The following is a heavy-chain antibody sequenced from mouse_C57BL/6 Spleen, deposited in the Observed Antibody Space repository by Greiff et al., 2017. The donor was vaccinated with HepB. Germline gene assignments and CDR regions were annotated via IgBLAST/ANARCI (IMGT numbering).Heavy chain of an antibody. CDR1: GYTFTSYW. D-gene: IGHD1-1*01. J-gene: IGHJ3*01. CDR2: IDPSDSYT. Sequence: QVQLQQSGAELVRPGTSVKLSCKASGYTFTSYWMHWVKQRPGQGLEWIGVIDPSDSYTNYNQKFKGKATLTVDTSSSTAYMQLSSLTSEDSAVYYCARPHGSSSWFAYWGQGTLVTVSA. CDR3: ARPHGSSSWFAY. V-gene: IGHV1-59*01.